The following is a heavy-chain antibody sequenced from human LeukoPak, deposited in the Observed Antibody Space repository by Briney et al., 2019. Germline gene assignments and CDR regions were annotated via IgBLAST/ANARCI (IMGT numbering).Heavy chain of an antibody. Sequence: SESLSLTCTVSGGSIITYYWSWIRQPPGKGLEWIGYIHHSGSTTYNPSLKSRVTMSIDTSKNQFSLKLTSVTAADTAVYYCARQSRYSDSSGYFSDDYWGQGTLVTVSS. CDR3: ARQSRYSDSSGYFSDDY. D-gene: IGHD3-22*01. J-gene: IGHJ4*02. V-gene: IGHV4-59*08. CDR1: GGSIITYY. CDR2: IHHSGST.